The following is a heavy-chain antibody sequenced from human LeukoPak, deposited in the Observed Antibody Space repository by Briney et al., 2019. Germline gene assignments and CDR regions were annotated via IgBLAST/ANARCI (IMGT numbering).Heavy chain of an antibody. CDR1: GGSISSGSYD. D-gene: IGHD6-13*01. V-gene: IGHV4-61*09. Sequence: SETLSLTCTVSGGSISSGSYDWYWIRQPAGKGLEWIGHLYTSGRMSYNPSLKSRVTISVDTSKNQFSLKLTSVTAADTAVYYCARVRAAAIPYYFDYWGQGTLVTVSS. J-gene: IGHJ4*02. CDR2: LYTSGRM. CDR3: ARVRAAAIPYYFDY.